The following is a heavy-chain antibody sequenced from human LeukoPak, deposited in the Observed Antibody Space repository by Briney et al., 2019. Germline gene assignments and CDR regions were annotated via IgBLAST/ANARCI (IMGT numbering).Heavy chain of an antibody. CDR2: INIYKGNT. Sequence: GASVKVSCKASGYSFTSHGLSWVRQGPGQGLEWMGWINIYKGNTNYAQKFQGRVTMTTDTSTSTAYMELRSLRSDDTAVYYCARNSSGWYGYFDLWGRGTLVTVSS. CDR1: GYSFTSHG. CDR3: ARNSSGWYGYFDL. D-gene: IGHD6-25*01. V-gene: IGHV1-18*01. J-gene: IGHJ2*01.